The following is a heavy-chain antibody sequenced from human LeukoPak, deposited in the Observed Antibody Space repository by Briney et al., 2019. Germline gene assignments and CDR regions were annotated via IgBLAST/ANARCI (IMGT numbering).Heavy chain of an antibody. CDR3: AKDIGDSVGYNYFDS. Sequence: GGSLRLSCAASGFTFDDYTMHRVLQAPGKGLEWVSLISWHGSTTKYADSVKGRFTISRDNLKNSLSLQMNSLGPEDTALYYCAKDIGDSVGYNYFDSWGQGTLVTVSS. V-gene: IGHV3-43*01. CDR2: ISWHGSTT. D-gene: IGHD3-22*01. CDR1: GFTFDDYT. J-gene: IGHJ4*02.